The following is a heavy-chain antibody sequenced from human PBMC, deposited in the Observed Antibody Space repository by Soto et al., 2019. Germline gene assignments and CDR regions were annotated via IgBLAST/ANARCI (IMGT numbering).Heavy chain of an antibody. CDR1: GFTFSSYA. D-gene: IGHD2-2*02. CDR2: ISGSGGST. Sequence: GGSLRLSCAASGFTFSSYAMSWVRQAPGKGLEWVSAISGSGGSTYYADSVKGRFTISRDNSKNTLYLQMNSLRAEDTAVSHCAKGQSVVVVPAAIRGVGYGGQGTLVTVFS. J-gene: IGHJ4*02. V-gene: IGHV3-23*01. CDR3: AKGQSVVVVPAAIRGVGY.